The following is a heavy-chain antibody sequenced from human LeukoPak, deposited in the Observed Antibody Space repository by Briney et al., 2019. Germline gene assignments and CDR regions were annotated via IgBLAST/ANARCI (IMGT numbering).Heavy chain of an antibody. Sequence: SVNVSCKASGYTFTGYYMHWVRQAPGQGLEWMGRIIPILGIANYAQKLQGRVTITADKSTSTAYMELSSLRSEDTAVYYCAMYYYGSGTWFDPWGQGTLVTVSS. CDR2: IIPILGIA. D-gene: IGHD3-10*01. CDR3: AMYYYGSGTWFDP. CDR1: GYTFTGYY. V-gene: IGHV1-69*02. J-gene: IGHJ5*02.